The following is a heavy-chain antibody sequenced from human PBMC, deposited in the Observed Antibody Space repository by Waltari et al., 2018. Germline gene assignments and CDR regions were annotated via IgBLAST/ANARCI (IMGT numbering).Heavy chain of an antibody. V-gene: IGHV4-59*01. CDR1: GGPISSYY. J-gene: IGHJ6*02. CDR2: IYYSGST. Sequence: QVQLQESGPGLVKPSETLSLTCTVSGGPISSYYLSWIRQPPGTGLEWIGYIYYSGSTNYNPSLKSRVTISVDTSKNQFSLKLSSVTAADTAVYYCARGYYDFWSGYSYYYYYGMDVWGQGTTVTVSS. D-gene: IGHD3-3*01. CDR3: ARGYYDFWSGYSYYYYYGMDV.